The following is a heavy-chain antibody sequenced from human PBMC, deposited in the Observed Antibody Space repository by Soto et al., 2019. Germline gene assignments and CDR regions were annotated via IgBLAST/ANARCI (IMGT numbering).Heavy chain of an antibody. Sequence: GGSLRLSCAPSGFTFSSYAVSWVRQAPGKGPEWISSISGSGSTIYYADSVKGRFTISRDNSKNTLYLQMSSLRAEDTAVYYCAKVFYYYDSSGYYYFDYWGQGTLVTVSS. CDR3: AKVFYYYDSSGYYYFDY. V-gene: IGHV3-23*01. CDR2: ISGSGSTI. D-gene: IGHD3-22*01. CDR1: GFTFSSYA. J-gene: IGHJ4*02.